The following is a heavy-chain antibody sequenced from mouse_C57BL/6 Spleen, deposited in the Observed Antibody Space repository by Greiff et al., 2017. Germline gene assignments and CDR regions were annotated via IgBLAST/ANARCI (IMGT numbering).Heavy chain of an antibody. V-gene: IGHV1-42*01. Sequence: EVKLQESGPELVKPGASVKISCKASGYSFTGYYMNWVKQSPEKSLEWIGEINPSTGGTTYNQKFKAKATLTVDKSSSTAYMQLKSLTSEDSAVYYCATGNYPFAYWGQGTLVTVSA. J-gene: IGHJ3*01. CDR2: INPSTGGT. D-gene: IGHD2-1*01. CDR1: GYSFTGYY. CDR3: ATGNYPFAY.